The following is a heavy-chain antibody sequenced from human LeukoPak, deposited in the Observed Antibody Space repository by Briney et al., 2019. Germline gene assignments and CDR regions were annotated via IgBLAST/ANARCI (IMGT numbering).Heavy chain of an antibody. D-gene: IGHD1-26*01. Sequence: SETLSLTCTVSGASINSDSFYWAWIRQSPGKGLDWIGTSSYNGNTYYNASVKSRASISVDPSKNQISLKLSSVTAADTAIYYCARTPYSNEWEHLGYFGCWGQRTRVAVSS. CDR3: ARTPYSNEWEHLGYFGC. J-gene: IGHJ4*02. V-gene: IGHV4-39*01. CDR1: GASINSDSFY. CDR2: SSYNGNT.